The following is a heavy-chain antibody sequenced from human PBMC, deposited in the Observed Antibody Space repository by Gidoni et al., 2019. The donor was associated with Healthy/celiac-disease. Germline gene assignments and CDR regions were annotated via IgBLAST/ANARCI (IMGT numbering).Heavy chain of an antibody. CDR2: IWYDGSNK. J-gene: IGHJ6*02. CDR3: ARISIGEYQLSLYYYYGMDV. CDR1: GFTFSSYG. Sequence: QVQLVESGGGVVQPGRSLRLSCAASGFTFSSYGMHWVRQAPGKGLEWVGVIWYDGSNKYYADSVKGRFTISRDNSKNTLYLQMNSLRAEDTAVYYCARISIGEYQLSLYYYYGMDVWGQGTTVTVSS. D-gene: IGHD2-2*01. V-gene: IGHV3-33*01.